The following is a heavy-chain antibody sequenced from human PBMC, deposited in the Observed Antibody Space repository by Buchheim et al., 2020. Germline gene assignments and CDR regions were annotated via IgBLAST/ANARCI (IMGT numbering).Heavy chain of an antibody. V-gene: IGHV4-39*01. CDR3: ASNSRWELLPLDY. J-gene: IGHJ4*02. D-gene: IGHD1-26*01. CDR1: GGSISSSSYY. Sequence: QLQLQESGPGLVKPSETLSLTCTVSGGSISSSSYYWGWIRQPPGRGLEWIGSIYYSGSTYYNPSLKSRVTISVDTSKNQFSLKLSSVTAADTAVYYCASNSRWELLPLDYWGQGTL. CDR2: IYYSGST.